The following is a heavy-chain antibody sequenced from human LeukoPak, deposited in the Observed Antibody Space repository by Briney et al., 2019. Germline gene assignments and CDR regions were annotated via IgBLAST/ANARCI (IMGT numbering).Heavy chain of an antibody. D-gene: IGHD2/OR15-2a*01. J-gene: IGHJ1*01. CDR3: ARDSSAFYGSEYFQH. CDR2: IGAYSGNS. Sequence: GASVKVSCKTSNYTFSNYGITWVRQAPGQGLEWMGWIGAYSGNSEFAQKVQGRVTMTTDASSGTAYMELTNLTPDDTAVYFCARDSSAFYGSEYFQHWGQGTLVTVSS. CDR1: NYTFSNYG. V-gene: IGHV1-18*01.